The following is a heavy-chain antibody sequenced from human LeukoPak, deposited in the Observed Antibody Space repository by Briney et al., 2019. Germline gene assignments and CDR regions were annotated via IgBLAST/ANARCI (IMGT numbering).Heavy chain of an antibody. CDR1: GASISNSNW. CDR3: ARGVLFPTIFGVVNYDFDY. Sequence: SETLSLTCAVTGASISNSNWWTWVRQPPGKGLEWIGEINHSGSTNYNPSLKSRVTISVDTSKNQFSLKLSSVTAADTAVYYCARGVLFPTIFGVVNYDFDYWGQGTLVTVSS. V-gene: IGHV4-4*02. J-gene: IGHJ4*02. D-gene: IGHD3-3*01. CDR2: INHSGST.